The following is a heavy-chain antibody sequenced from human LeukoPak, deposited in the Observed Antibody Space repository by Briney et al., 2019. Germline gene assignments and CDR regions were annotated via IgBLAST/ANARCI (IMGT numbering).Heavy chain of an antibody. CDR3: ARIAARRLDY. CDR1: GFTFSSYW. Sequence: GGSLRLSCAASGFTFSSYWTTWVRQAPGKGLEWVANINQDGSEKYYVDSVKGRFTISRDNAKNSLYLQVNSLRAEDTAVYYCARIAARRLDYWGQGTLVTVSS. CDR2: INQDGSEK. J-gene: IGHJ4*02. D-gene: IGHD6-6*01. V-gene: IGHV3-7*05.